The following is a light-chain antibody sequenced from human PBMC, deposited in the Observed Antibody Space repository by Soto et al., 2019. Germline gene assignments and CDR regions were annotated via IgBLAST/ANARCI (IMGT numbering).Light chain of an antibody. CDR1: QSFSSY. Sequence: EIVLTQSPATLSLSPGERVTLSCRASQSFSSYLAWYQQKPGLAPRLLIYDASKRATGIPARFSGRGSGTEFTLTISSLEPEDFAVYYCQQRSNWPPVITFGQGTRLEIK. CDR3: QQRSNWPPVIT. CDR2: DAS. V-gene: IGKV3-11*01. J-gene: IGKJ5*01.